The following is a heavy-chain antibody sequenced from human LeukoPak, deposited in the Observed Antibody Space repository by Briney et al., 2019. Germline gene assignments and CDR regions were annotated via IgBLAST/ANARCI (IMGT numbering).Heavy chain of an antibody. Sequence: PSETLSLTCTVSGGSISSSSYYWGWIRQPPGKGLEWIGSIYYSGSTYYNPSLKSRVTISVDTSKNQFSLKLSSVTAADTAVYYCARDLATYYYGSGSYSYFDYWGQGTLVTVSS. J-gene: IGHJ4*02. CDR3: ARDLATYYYGSGSYSYFDY. CDR1: GGSISSSSYY. V-gene: IGHV4-39*02. D-gene: IGHD3-10*01. CDR2: IYYSGST.